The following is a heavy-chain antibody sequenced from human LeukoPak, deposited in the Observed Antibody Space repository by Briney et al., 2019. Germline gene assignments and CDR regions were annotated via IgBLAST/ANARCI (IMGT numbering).Heavy chain of an antibody. CDR1: GFTFSSYW. CDR2: IYYSGST. CDR3: ASQVSDFRGGY. J-gene: IGHJ4*02. D-gene: IGHD3-16*01. V-gene: IGHV4-39*01. Sequence: GSLRLSCAASGFTFSSYWMSWVRQPPGKGLEWIGSIYYSGSTYYNPSLKSRVTISVDMSKNQFSLRLSSVTAADTAVYYCASQVSDFRGGYWGQGTLVTVSS.